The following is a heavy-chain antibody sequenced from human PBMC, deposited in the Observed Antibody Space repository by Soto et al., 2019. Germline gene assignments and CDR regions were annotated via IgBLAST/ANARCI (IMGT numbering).Heavy chain of an antibody. CDR2: IYYSGST. Sequence: TSETLSLTCTVSGGSISSYYWSWIRQPPGKGLEWIGYIYYSGSTNYNPSLKSRVTISVDTSKNQFSPKLSSVTAADTAVYYCARGFIATAGWDYYYGMDVWGQGTTVTVSS. J-gene: IGHJ6*02. D-gene: IGHD6-13*01. CDR3: ARGFIATAGWDYYYGMDV. V-gene: IGHV4-59*01. CDR1: GGSISSYY.